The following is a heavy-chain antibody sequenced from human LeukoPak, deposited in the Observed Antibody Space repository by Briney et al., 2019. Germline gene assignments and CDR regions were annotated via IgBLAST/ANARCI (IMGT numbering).Heavy chain of an antibody. J-gene: IGHJ5*02. CDR2: ISSDGSKT. CDR1: ESSFTNYW. Sequence: GGSLRLSCAISESSFTNYWMHWVRQVPGKGLMWVSCISSDGSKTRYADSVKGRFTISRDNAKNTLFLQMSSLRVEDTALYYCVGAGGASSYMSFDPWGQGILVTVSS. CDR3: VGAGGASSYMSFDP. D-gene: IGHD6-6*01. V-gene: IGHV3-74*01.